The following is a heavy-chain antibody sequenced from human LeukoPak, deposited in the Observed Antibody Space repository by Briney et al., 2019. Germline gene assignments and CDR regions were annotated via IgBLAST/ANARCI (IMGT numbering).Heavy chain of an antibody. Sequence: GGSLRLSCAASGFTFSSYAMHWVRQAPGRGLEWVAVISYDGSNKYYADSVKGRFTISRDNSKNTLYLQMNSLRAEDTAVYYCAREHVSSGWYPVGDYWGQGALVTVSS. V-gene: IGHV3-30-3*01. CDR2: ISYDGSNK. D-gene: IGHD6-19*01. CDR3: AREHVSSGWYPVGDY. CDR1: GFTFSSYA. J-gene: IGHJ4*02.